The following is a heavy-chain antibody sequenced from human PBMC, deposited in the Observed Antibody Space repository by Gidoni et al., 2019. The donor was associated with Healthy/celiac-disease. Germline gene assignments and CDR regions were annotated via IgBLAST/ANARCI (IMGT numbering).Heavy chain of an antibody. CDR3: ARDESWGHAFDI. Sequence: EVQLVESGGGLVKPGGSLRLSCAASGFTFSSYSMNWVRQAPGKGLEWVSSISSSSSYIYYADSVKGRFTISRDNAKNSLYLQMNSLRAEDTAVYYCARDESWGHAFDIWGQGTMVTVSS. J-gene: IGHJ3*02. V-gene: IGHV3-21*01. D-gene: IGHD3-16*01. CDR2: ISSSSSYI. CDR1: GFTFSSYS.